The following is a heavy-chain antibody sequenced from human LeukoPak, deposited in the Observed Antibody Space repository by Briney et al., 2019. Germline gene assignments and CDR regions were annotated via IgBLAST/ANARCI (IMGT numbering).Heavy chain of an antibody. CDR2: ISWNSGSI. Sequence: SGGSLRLSCAASGFTFDDYAMHWVRQAPGKGLEWVSGISWNSGSIGYADSVKGRFTISRDNAKNSLYLQMNSLRAEDTALYYCAKAMYGSGWYPFDYWGQGTLVTVFS. CDR1: GFTFDDYA. CDR3: AKAMYGSGWYPFDY. V-gene: IGHV3-9*01. D-gene: IGHD6-19*01. J-gene: IGHJ4*02.